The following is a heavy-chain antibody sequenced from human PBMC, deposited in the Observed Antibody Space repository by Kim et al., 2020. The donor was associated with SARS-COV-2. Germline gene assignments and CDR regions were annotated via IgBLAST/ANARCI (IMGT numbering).Heavy chain of an antibody. D-gene: IGHD5-18*01. CDR1: GFTFSSYE. J-gene: IGHJ4*02. CDR2: VSSSGSTI. Sequence: GGSLRLSCAASGFTFSSYEMNWVRQAPGKGLEWVSYVSSSGSTIYYADSVKGRFTISRDNAKNSLYLQMNSLRAEDTAVYYCARDRGQLWLIDYWGQGTLVTVSS. CDR3: ARDRGQLWLIDY. V-gene: IGHV3-48*03.